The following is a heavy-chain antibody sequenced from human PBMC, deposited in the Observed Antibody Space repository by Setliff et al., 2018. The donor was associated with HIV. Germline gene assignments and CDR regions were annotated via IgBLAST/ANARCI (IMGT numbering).Heavy chain of an antibody. J-gene: IGHJ5*01. CDR2: IYGSGST. D-gene: IGHD1-7*01. V-gene: IGHV4-4*09. CDR1: GDSIGTYS. Sequence: SETLSLTCAVSGDSIGTYSWHWLRQPPGRGLEWIGYIYGSGSTGYNPSLTSRVTMSTDTPNNRFALKLTSVTAADTAVYYCAKRAVQDGTVTSSNWFESWGQGTLVTVSS. CDR3: AKRAVQDGTVTSSNWFES.